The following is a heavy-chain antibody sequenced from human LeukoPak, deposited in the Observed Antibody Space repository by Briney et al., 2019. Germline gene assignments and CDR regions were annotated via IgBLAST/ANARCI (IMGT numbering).Heavy chain of an antibody. CDR1: GYTFTGYY. CDR2: INPNSGGT. CDR3: ASVGYYYDSSGYWVDY. D-gene: IGHD3-22*01. Sequence: ASVKVSCKASGYTFTGYYMHWVRQAPGQGLEWMGWINPNSGGTNYAQKFQGRVTMTRDTSISTAYMELSRLRSDDTAVYYCASVGYYYDSSGYWVDYWGQGTLVTVSS. V-gene: IGHV1-2*02. J-gene: IGHJ4*02.